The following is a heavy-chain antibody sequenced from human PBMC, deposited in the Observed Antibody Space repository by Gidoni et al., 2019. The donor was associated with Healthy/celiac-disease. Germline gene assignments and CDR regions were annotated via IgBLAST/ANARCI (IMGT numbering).Heavy chain of an antibody. Sequence: QLQLQESGPGLVKPSEPLSLTCTVSGVPISSSSYYWGWIRQPPGKGLEWIGSLYYSGSTYYNPSLKSRVTISVDTSKNQFSLKLSSVTAADTAVYYCARRGYGDYVGAFDIWGQGTMVTVSS. V-gene: IGHV4-39*01. CDR2: LYYSGST. CDR3: ARRGYGDYVGAFDI. J-gene: IGHJ3*02. D-gene: IGHD4-17*01. CDR1: GVPISSSSYY.